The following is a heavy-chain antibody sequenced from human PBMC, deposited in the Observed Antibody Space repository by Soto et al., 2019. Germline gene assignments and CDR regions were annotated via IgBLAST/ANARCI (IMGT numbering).Heavy chain of an antibody. CDR1: GGSISSGGYY. V-gene: IGHV4-31*03. Sequence: SETLSLTCTVSGGSISSGGYYWSWIRQHPGKGLEWIGYIYYSGSTYYNPSLKSRVTISVDTSKNQFSLKLSSVTAADTAVYYCARVVAEGYYSGMDVWGQGTTVTVSS. CDR3: ARVVAEGYYSGMDV. J-gene: IGHJ6*02. CDR2: IYYSGST. D-gene: IGHD5-12*01.